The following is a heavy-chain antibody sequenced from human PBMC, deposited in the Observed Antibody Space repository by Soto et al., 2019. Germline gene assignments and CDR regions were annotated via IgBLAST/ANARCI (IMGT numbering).Heavy chain of an antibody. V-gene: IGHV1-69*06. Sequence: GASVKVSCKAPGGTFSSYAISWVRQAPGQGLEWMGGIIPIFGTANYAQKFQGRVTITADKSTSTAYMELSSLRSEDTAVYYCARRRRMYSSSSDYYYYGMDVWGQGTTVTVS. CDR2: IIPIFGTA. J-gene: IGHJ6*02. CDR3: ARRRRMYSSSSDYYYYGMDV. CDR1: GGTFSSYA. D-gene: IGHD6-6*01.